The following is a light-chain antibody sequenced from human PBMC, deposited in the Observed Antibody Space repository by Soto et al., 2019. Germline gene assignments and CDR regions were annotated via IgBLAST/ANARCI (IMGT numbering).Light chain of an antibody. CDR3: QSYASSLSGVV. CDR2: GNS. V-gene: IGLV1-40*01. J-gene: IGLJ2*01. CDR1: SSNIGAGYD. Sequence: QSVLTQPPSVSGAPGQRVTISCTGSSSNIGAGYDVHWYQQLPVTAPKLLIYGNSNRPSGVPDRFSGSKSGTSASLAITGLQAEDEADYSCQSYASSLSGVVFGGGTKLTVL.